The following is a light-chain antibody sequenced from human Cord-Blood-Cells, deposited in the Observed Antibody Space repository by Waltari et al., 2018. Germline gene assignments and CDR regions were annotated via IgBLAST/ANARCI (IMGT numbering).Light chain of an antibody. CDR1: AFPRQY. V-gene: IGLV3-25*03. J-gene: IGLJ1*01. CDR3: QSADSSGTYV. CDR2: KDS. Sequence: SYELTQPPSVSVSPGQTARITCSGDAFPRQYAYWYQPKPAQAPVLVIYKDSERPTGIPERFSGSSSGTTVTLTISGVQAEDEADYYCQSADSSGTYVFGTGTKVTVL.